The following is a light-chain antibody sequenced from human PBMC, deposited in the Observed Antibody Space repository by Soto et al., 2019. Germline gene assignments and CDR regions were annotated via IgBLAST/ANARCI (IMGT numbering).Light chain of an antibody. CDR3: SSCSTTTFEIL. V-gene: IGLV2-14*01. J-gene: IGLJ2*01. CDR1: SSDVGGNFY. Sequence: QSVLTHPASVSGSPGQSVTISCTGTSSDVGGNFYVSWYQQHPGKAPRLILREVTIRPSGVSSRFSGSRSGNTASLTISGLQAEDEADYYCSSCSTTTFEILFGGGTKVTVL. CDR2: EVT.